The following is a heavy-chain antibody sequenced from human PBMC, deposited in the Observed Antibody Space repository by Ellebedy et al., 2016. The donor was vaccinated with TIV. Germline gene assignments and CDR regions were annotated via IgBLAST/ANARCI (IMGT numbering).Heavy chain of an antibody. CDR1: GDILSSYA. CDR2: ISGLNGKT. J-gene: IGHJ5*02. V-gene: IGHV1-18*01. D-gene: IGHD6-19*01. CDR3: ARDNTVGGTNWFDP. Sequence: AASVTVSCKASGDILSSYAISWVRQAPGQGLEWMGWISGLNGKTKYARTVQGRVTLTTDTAARTVYMELTSLRSDDTAVYYCARDNTVGGTNWFDPWGQGTLVIVSS.